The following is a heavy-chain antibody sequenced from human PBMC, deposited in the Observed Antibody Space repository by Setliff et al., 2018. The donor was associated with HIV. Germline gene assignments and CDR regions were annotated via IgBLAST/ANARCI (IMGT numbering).Heavy chain of an antibody. Sequence: PGGSLRLSCAASGFSFSTHDMNWVRQAPGKGLEWVSSISSSGSFIYYADSVKGRFTISRDNAQNSLYLQMKSLRAEDTAVYYCARDMYFYDSSASHFDFWGQGTLVTVSS. D-gene: IGHD3-22*01. V-gene: IGHV3-21*01. CDR2: ISSSGSFI. J-gene: IGHJ4*02. CDR3: ARDMYFYDSSASHFDF. CDR1: GFSFSTHD.